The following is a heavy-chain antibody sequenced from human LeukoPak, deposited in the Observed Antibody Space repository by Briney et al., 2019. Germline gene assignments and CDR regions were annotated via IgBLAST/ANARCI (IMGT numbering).Heavy chain of an antibody. CDR1: GFTFSSYS. J-gene: IGHJ4*02. D-gene: IGHD2-2*01. V-gene: IGHV3-21*01. Sequence: TGGSLRLSCTASGFTFSSYSMNWVRQAPGKGLEWLSSISSGSTYVYYADSVKGRFTISRDNVKNSLYLQMNSLTAEDTAVYYCARDPQRYCSSNSCLVDYSGQGTLVTVSS. CDR3: ARDPQRYCSSNSCLVDY. CDR2: ISSGSTYV.